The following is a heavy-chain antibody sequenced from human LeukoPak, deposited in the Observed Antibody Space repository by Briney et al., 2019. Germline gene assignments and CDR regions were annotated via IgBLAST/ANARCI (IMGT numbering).Heavy chain of an antibody. J-gene: IGHJ5*02. CDR2: IHYSKIT. CDR3: ARPKRYCSGGSCYPVS. Sequence: SETLSLTCTVSGYSISSGFYWGWIRQSPGKGLDWIGSIHYSKITFYNPSLKSRVTMSLDTSKNRFSLNLNSVTAADTAVYYCARPKRYCSGGSCYPVSWGQGTLVTVSS. D-gene: IGHD2-15*01. CDR1: GYSISSGFY. V-gene: IGHV4-38-2*02.